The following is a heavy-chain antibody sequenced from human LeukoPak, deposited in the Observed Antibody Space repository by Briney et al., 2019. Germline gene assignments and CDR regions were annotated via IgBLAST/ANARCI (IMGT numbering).Heavy chain of an antibody. CDR3: AKDRAGGSGSYPCFDY. J-gene: IGHJ4*02. Sequence: PGGSLRLSCAASGFTFDDYAMHWVRQAPGKGLEWVSGISWNSGSIGYADSVKGRFTISRDNAKNSLYLQMNSLRAEDTALYYCAKDRAGGSGSYPCFDYWGQGTLVTVSS. CDR1: GFTFDDYA. CDR2: ISWNSGSI. D-gene: IGHD3-10*01. V-gene: IGHV3-9*01.